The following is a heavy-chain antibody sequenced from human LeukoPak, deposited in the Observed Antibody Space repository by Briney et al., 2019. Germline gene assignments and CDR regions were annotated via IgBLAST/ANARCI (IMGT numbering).Heavy chain of an antibody. J-gene: IGHJ4*02. CDR1: GYTFTSYW. CDR3: ARMYYFDSSGYFL. D-gene: IGHD3-22*01. Sequence: GESLRISFQGSGYTFTSYWITWVRPMPGKGREWMGRIDPSESYTNYSPAFQGHVTISADKSISTAYLQWSSLKASDTAMYYCARMYYFDSSGYFLWGQGTLVTVSS. CDR2: IDPSESYT. V-gene: IGHV5-10-1*01.